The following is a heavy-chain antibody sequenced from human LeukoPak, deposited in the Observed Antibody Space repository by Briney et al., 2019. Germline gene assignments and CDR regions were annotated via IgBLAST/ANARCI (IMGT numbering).Heavy chain of an antibody. CDR1: GFTVSSNY. J-gene: IGHJ4*02. Sequence: GGSLRLSCAASGFTVSSNYMTWVRQATGKGLGWVSVIYSGGSTYYADSVKGRFTISRDNSKNTLYLQMNSLRAEDTAVYYCARYYDSSGYSSNNWGQGTLVTVSS. D-gene: IGHD3-22*01. V-gene: IGHV3-53*01. CDR3: ARYYDSSGYSSNN. CDR2: IYSGGST.